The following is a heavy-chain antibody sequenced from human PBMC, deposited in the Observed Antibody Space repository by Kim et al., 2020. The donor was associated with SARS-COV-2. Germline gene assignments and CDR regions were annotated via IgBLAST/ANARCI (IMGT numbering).Heavy chain of an antibody. D-gene: IGHD2-21*01. CDR1: GFNFDDYS. V-gene: IGHV3-23*01. J-gene: IGHJ4*02. CDR3: AKNPSGRIAGDVNYFDY. CDR2: ISGSGTYT. Sequence: GGSLRLSCATSGFNFDDYSMTWVRQAPGKGLEWVSIISGSGTYTYSADSVKGRFTISKDKSTDTLFLQMNGLRAEDTALYYCAKNPSGRIAGDVNYFDYWGQGTLVTVSS.